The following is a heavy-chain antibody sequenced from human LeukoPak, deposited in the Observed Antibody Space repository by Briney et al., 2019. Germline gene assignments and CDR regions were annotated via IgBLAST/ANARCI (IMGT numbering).Heavy chain of an antibody. Sequence: GGSLRFSCAASGFTFSSYAMSWVRQAPEKGLEWVSAISGSGGSTYYADSVKGRFTISRDNSKSTLYLQMNSLRAEDTAVYYCAPGSYFDYWGQGTLVTVSS. CDR2: ISGSGGST. CDR3: APGSYFDY. CDR1: GFTFSSYA. J-gene: IGHJ4*02. D-gene: IGHD2-15*01. V-gene: IGHV3-23*01.